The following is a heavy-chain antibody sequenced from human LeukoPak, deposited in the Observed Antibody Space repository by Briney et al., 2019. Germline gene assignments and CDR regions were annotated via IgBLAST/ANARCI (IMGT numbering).Heavy chain of an antibody. D-gene: IGHD6-6*01. Sequence: PSETLSLTCTVSGNSISSGYYWGWIRQPPGKGLEWIGSIYHSGRTYYNPSLKSRVTISVDTSKNQFSLKLSSVTAADTAVYYCARRAARTYYYYYYYMDVWGKGTTVTVSS. CDR2: IYHSGRT. CDR3: ARRAARTYYYYYYYMDV. CDR1: GNSISSGYY. J-gene: IGHJ6*03. V-gene: IGHV4-38-2*02.